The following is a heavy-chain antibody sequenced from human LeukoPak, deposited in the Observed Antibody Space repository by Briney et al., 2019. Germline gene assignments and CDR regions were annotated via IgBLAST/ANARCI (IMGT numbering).Heavy chain of an antibody. J-gene: IGHJ4*02. CDR2: IYYGDTT. D-gene: IGHD4-17*01. Sequence: SETPSLTCTVSGGSIISTIFYWGWIRQSPGKRLEWIATIYYGDTTYYNPSLKSRVTISVDRSKNQFSLQLTSMTAADTAVYYCASGRVDYDNPQLGYWGQGTLVTVSS. CDR1: GGSIISTIFY. CDR3: ASGRVDYDNPQLGY. V-gene: IGHV4-39*01.